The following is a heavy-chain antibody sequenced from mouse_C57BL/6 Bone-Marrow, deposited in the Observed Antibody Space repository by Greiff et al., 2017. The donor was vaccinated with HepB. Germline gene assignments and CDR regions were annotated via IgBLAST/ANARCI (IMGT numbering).Heavy chain of an antibody. J-gene: IGHJ2*01. Sequence: EVQGVESGPELVKPGASVKMSCKASGYTFTDYNMHWVKQSHGKSLEWIGYINPNNGGTSYNQKFKGKATLTVNKSSSTAYMELRSLTSADSAVYYCASDDGFITTVVVPFDYWGQGTTLTVSS. CDR2: INPNNGGT. D-gene: IGHD1-1*01. V-gene: IGHV1-22*01. CDR1: GYTFTDYN. CDR3: ASDDGFITTVVVPFDY.